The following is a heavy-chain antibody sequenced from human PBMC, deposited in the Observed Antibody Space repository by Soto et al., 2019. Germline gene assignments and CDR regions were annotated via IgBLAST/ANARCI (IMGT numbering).Heavy chain of an antibody. V-gene: IGHV5-51*01. CDR2: IYPLNSDT. CDR1: GYSFTTSW. Sequence: PGESLKISCKTSGYSFTTSWIGWVRQMPGKGLEWMGIIYPLNSDTRYSPSFQGQVTLSADKSTTTAYLQWGSLKASDTAMYYCARRDNNGCPDYWGQGTLVTVSS. D-gene: IGHD2-8*01. J-gene: IGHJ4*02. CDR3: ARRDNNGCPDY.